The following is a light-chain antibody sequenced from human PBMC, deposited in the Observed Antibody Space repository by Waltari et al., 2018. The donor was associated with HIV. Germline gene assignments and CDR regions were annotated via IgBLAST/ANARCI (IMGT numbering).Light chain of an antibody. J-gene: IGLJ3*02. CDR3: CSYAGSRTWV. Sequence: QSALTQPASVSGSPGQSITVSCTGTSNDVGGYNFVSWYQQHPGKAPKLIIFDVFKRPSGVSERFSGSRSGNTASLTVSGLQAEDEADYYCCSYAGSRTWVFGGGTALTVL. CDR1: SNDVGGYNF. V-gene: IGLV2-23*02. CDR2: DVF.